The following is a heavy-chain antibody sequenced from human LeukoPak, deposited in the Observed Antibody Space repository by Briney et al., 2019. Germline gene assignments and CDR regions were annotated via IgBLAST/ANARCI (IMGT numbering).Heavy chain of an antibody. V-gene: IGHV3-30*02. D-gene: IGHD6-13*01. CDR3: AKDSGPGLWYEVPLNWFDP. CDR1: GFTFSSYG. J-gene: IGHJ5*02. Sequence: GGSLRLSCAASGFTFSSYGMHWVRQAPGKGLEWVAFIRYDGSNKYYADSVKGRFTISRDNAKNSLYLQMNSLRAEDTALYYCAKDSGPGLWYEVPLNWFDPWGQGTLVTVSS. CDR2: IRYDGSNK.